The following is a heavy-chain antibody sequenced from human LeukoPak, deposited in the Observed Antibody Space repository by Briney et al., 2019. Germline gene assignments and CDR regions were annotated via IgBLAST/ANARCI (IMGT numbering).Heavy chain of an antibody. CDR3: ARYVRNYCGSSGYYRQDYYFDY. Sequence: ASVKVSCKASGGTFSSYAISWVRQAPGQGLEWMGGIIPIFGTANYAQKFQGRVTITADESTSTAYMELSSLRSEDTAVYYCARYVRNYCGSSGYYRQDYYFDYWGQGTLVTVSS. D-gene: IGHD3-22*01. J-gene: IGHJ4*02. CDR1: GGTFSSYA. CDR2: IIPIFGTA. V-gene: IGHV1-69*13.